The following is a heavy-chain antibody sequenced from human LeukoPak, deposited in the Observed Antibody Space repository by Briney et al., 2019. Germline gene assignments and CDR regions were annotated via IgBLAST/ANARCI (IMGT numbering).Heavy chain of an antibody. V-gene: IGHV1-46*01. J-gene: IGHJ3*02. Sequence: GASVKVSCKASGYTSTSYYMHRVRQAPGQGLEWMGIINPSGGSTSYAQKFQGRVTMTRDMSTSTVYMELSSLRSEDTAVYYCARVQLERRRYDAFDIWGQGTMVTVSS. CDR1: GYTSTSYY. CDR3: ARVQLERRRYDAFDI. D-gene: IGHD1-1*01. CDR2: INPSGGST.